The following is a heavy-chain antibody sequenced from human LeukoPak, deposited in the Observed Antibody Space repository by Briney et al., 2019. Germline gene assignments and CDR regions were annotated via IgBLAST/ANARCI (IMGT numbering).Heavy chain of an antibody. D-gene: IGHD2-21*02. CDR3: ARLDCGGDCFVDY. J-gene: IGHJ4*02. CDR1: GASFTSNY. CDR2: IYYSGTT. V-gene: IGHV4-59*08. Sequence: PSETLSLTCTVSGASFTSNYWSWIRQPPGKGLEWIGYIYYSGTTTYNPSLERRVTMSVDMSKTQVSLRLNSVTATDTAMYYCARLDCGGDCFVDYWGQRTLVTVSS.